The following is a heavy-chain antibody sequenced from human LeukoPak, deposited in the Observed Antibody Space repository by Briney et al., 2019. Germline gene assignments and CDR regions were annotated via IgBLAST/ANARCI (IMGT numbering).Heavy chain of an antibody. CDR2: IYYSGST. CDR3: ARVIAVALGAFDI. D-gene: IGHD6-19*01. Sequence: SETLSLTCTVSGGSISSYYWSWIRQPPGKGLEWIGYIYYSGSTNYNPSLKSRVTISVDTSKNQLSLKLSSVTAADTAVYYCARVIAVALGAFDIWGQGALVMVSS. J-gene: IGHJ4*02. V-gene: IGHV4-59*01. CDR1: GGSISSYY.